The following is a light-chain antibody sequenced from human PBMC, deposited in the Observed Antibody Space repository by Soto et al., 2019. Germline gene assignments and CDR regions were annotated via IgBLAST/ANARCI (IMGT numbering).Light chain of an antibody. J-gene: IGKJ5*01. CDR3: QQYGSSPKIN. CDR1: QSVSSSY. CDR2: GAS. Sequence: EIVLTQSPGTLSLSPGERATLSCRASQSVSSSYLAWYQQKPGQAPRLLIYGASSRATGIPDRFSGSGSGTDFTLTTRRLEPEEGEVYYCQQYGSSPKINXGQGTRLQIK. V-gene: IGKV3-20*01.